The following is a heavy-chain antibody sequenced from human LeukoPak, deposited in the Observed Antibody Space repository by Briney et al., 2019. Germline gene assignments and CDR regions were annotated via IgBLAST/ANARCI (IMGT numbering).Heavy chain of an antibody. D-gene: IGHD4-11*01. CDR2: INRYGSA. CDR1: GGSFNTYY. Sequence: PSETLSLTCAVSGGSFNTYYWSWIRQPPGKGLEWIGQINRYGSANYNPSLKSRVAISLDTSKNQFSLKVTSVTAADTAVYYRARDSPYSPHDSWGQGTLVTVSS. V-gene: IGHV4-34*01. J-gene: IGHJ4*02. CDR3: ARDSPYSPHDS.